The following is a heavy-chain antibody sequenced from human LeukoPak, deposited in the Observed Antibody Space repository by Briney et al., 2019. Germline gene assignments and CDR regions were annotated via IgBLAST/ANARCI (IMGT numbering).Heavy chain of an antibody. CDR3: ATYTHWVAGDV. V-gene: IGHV3-11*04. J-gene: IGHJ6*02. CDR1: GFTFSDYY. CDR2: ISGSGTTM. D-gene: IGHD3-16*01. Sequence: GGSLRLSCAASGFTFSDYYMGWIRQAPGKGLEWLSYISGSGTTMYYADSVKGRFTISRDNARNSLYLQMSSLRPEDTAVYYCATYTHWVAGDVWGQGTTVTVSS.